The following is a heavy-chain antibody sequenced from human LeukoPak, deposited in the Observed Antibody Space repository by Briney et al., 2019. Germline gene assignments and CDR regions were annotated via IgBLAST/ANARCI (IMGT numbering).Heavy chain of an antibody. CDR2: ISYDGSNK. CDR3: ARDIRLTVPKAFDI. Sequence: GGSLRLSCAASGFTFSSYGMHWVRKAPGKGLEWVAVISYDGSNKYYADSVKGRFTISRDNAKNLLYLQMNSLRAEDTAVYYCARDIRLTVPKAFDIWGQGTMVTVSS. V-gene: IGHV3-30*03. D-gene: IGHD4-17*01. CDR1: GFTFSSYG. J-gene: IGHJ3*02.